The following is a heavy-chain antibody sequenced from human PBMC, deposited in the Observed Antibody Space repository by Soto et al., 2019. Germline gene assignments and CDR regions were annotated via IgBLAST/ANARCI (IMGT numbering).Heavy chain of an antibody. D-gene: IGHD2-15*01. J-gene: IGHJ5*02. CDR3: AKGAYIVVVVAATRFLNWFDP. CDR1: GFTFSSYA. Sequence: EVQLLESGGGLVQPGGSLRLSCAASGFTFSSYAMSWVRQAPGKGLEWVSAISGSGGSTYYADSVKGLFTISRDNSQNTLYLQMNSLRAEDTAVYYCAKGAYIVVVVAATRFLNWFDPWGQGTLVTVSS. CDR2: ISGSGGST. V-gene: IGHV3-23*01.